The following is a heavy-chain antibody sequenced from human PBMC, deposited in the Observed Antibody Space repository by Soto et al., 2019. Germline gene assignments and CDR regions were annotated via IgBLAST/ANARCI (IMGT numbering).Heavy chain of an antibody. CDR3: AKDLRGAYYYDSSGPLDAFDI. V-gene: IGHV3-23*01. D-gene: IGHD3-22*01. CDR2: ISGSGGST. Sequence: GGSLRLSCAASGFTFSSYAMSWVRQAPGKGLEWVSAISGSGGSTYYADSVKGRFTISRDNSKNTLYLQMNSLRAEDTAVYYCAKDLRGAYYYDSSGPLDAFDIWRQGTMVTVSS. CDR1: GFTFSSYA. J-gene: IGHJ3*02.